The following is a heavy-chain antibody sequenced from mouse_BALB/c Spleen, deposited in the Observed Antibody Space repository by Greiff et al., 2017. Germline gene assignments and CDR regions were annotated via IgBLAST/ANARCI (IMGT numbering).Heavy chain of an antibody. CDR3: ARDYGGPSWAMEY. Sequence: VQLQQSGAELVRPGALVKLSCKASGFNIKDYYMHWVKQRPEQGLEWIGWIDPENGNTIYDPKFQGKASITADTSSNTAYLQLSSLTSEDTAVYYCARDYGGPSWAMEYWGQGTSVTVAS. CDR1: GFNIKDYY. J-gene: IGHJ4*01. V-gene: IGHV14-1*02. D-gene: IGHD1-1*01. CDR2: IDPENGNT.